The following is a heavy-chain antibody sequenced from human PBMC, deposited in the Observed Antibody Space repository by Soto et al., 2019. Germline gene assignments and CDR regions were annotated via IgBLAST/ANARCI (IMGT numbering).Heavy chain of an antibody. Sequence: QVQLVQSGAEVKKPGDSVKISCKASGYTFTSYHIHWVRQAPGQGPEWMGIITPSNGVTSYAQRFQGRVTMTRDTSTSTVYMELSSLTSEDTAVYYCVREASENNMRWSFDYWGRGTLVTVSS. D-gene: IGHD1-20*01. CDR1: GYTFTSYH. CDR2: ITPSNGVT. CDR3: VREASENNMRWSFDY. J-gene: IGHJ4*02. V-gene: IGHV1-46*01.